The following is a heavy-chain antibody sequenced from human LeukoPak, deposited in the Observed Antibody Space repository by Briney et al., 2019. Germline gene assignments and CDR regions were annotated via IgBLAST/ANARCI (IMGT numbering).Heavy chain of an antibody. CDR1: GFTFTSYS. Sequence: GGSLRLSCAASGFTFTSYSMSWVRQAPGKGLEWVAVISYDGSNKYYADSVKGRFTISRDNSKNTLYLQMNSLRAEDTAVYYCVTQIFGVVKWGQGTLATVSS. CDR2: ISYDGSNK. J-gene: IGHJ4*02. CDR3: VTQIFGVVK. V-gene: IGHV3-30*03. D-gene: IGHD3-3*01.